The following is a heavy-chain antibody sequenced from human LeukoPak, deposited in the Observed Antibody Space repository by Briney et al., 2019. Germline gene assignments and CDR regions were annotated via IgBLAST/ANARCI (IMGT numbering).Heavy chain of an antibody. V-gene: IGHV1-46*01. D-gene: IGHD6-19*01. J-gene: IGHJ3*02. CDR1: GYTFTNYY. CDR2: LNPNGGST. CDR3: ARGSSGAGTGAFDI. Sequence: ASVKVSCKTSGYTFTNYYIHWVRQAPGQGLEWMGTLNPNGGSTSYAQKFQGRVTMTRDTSTSTVYMKLSSLRSEDTAVNYCARGSSGAGTGAFDIWGQGTLVIVSS.